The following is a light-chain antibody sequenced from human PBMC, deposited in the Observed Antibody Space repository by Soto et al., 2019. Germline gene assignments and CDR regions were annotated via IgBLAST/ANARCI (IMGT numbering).Light chain of an antibody. CDR3: QQYNSYLWT. CDR1: QSISSW. V-gene: IGKV1-5*03. CDR2: KAS. Sequence: DIQMTQSPSTLSASVGDRATITCRASQSISSWLAWYQQKPGKAPKLLIYKASSLESGVPSRFSGSGSGTEFTLTISSLQPDDFATYYCQQYNSYLWTFGQGTKGDIK. J-gene: IGKJ1*01.